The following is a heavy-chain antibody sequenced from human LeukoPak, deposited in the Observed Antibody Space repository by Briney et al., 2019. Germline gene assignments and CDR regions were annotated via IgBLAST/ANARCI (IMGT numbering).Heavy chain of an antibody. D-gene: IGHD3-10*01. CDR1: GGSISSYY. CDR3: ARHATTWFGELSYFDY. J-gene: IGHJ4*02. Sequence: KPSETLSVTCTVSGGSISSYYWSWIRQPPGKGLEWIGYIYYSGSTNYNPSLKSRVTISVDTSKNQFSLKLSSVTAADTAVYYCARHATTWFGELSYFDYWGQGTLVTVSS. V-gene: IGHV4-59*08. CDR2: IYYSGST.